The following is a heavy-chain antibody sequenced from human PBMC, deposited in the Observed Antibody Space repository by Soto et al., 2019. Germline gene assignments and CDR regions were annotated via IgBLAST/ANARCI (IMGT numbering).Heavy chain of an antibody. CDR3: AREVYYAFWSRFNTHPYYFDD. CDR1: GFTFSRHT. Sequence: QVQLVESGGGVVQPGRSLRLSCAASGFTFSRHTMHWVRQAPGKGLEWVAAISADGSNTYYADSVKGRFTTSRDNSKNTLYLHMKSRSNDDTAIHHWAREVYYAFWSRFNTHPYYFDDWGQGTLVTVSS. V-gene: IGHV3-30*14. J-gene: IGHJ4*02. CDR2: ISADGSNT. D-gene: IGHD3-3*01.